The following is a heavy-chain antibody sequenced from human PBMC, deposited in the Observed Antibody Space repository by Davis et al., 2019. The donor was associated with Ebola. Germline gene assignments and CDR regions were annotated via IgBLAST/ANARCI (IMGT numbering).Heavy chain of an antibody. CDR3: ARLKHFGVVIIHAHYFDY. Sequence: SETLSLTCAVYGGSFRGYYWSWIRQPPGKGLEWSGDINHSGSTNYNPSLKSRVTISVATSTNQFSLKLSSVTAADAAVYYCARLKHFGVVIIHAHYFDYWGQGTLVTVSS. CDR1: GGSFRGYY. V-gene: IGHV4-34*01. J-gene: IGHJ4*02. CDR2: INHSGST. D-gene: IGHD3-3*01.